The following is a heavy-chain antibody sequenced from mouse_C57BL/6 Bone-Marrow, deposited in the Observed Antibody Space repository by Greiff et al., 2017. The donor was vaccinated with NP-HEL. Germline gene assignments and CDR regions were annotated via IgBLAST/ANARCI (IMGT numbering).Heavy chain of an antibody. V-gene: IGHV1-62-2*01. Sequence: QVQLQPSGAELVKPGASVKLSCKASGYTFTEYTIHWVKQRSGQGLEWIGWFYPGSGSLKDNEKFKDTSTLTSDKSSSTVYMELSRLTSEDSAVYFCARHEDPYGYGAYWGQGTLVTVSA. CDR2: FYPGSGSL. J-gene: IGHJ3*01. D-gene: IGHD2-2*01. CDR1: GYTFTEYT. CDR3: ARHEDPYGYGAY.